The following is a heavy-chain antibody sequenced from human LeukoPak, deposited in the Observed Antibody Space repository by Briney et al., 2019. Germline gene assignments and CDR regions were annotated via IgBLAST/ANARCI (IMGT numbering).Heavy chain of an antibody. Sequence: ASVKVSCKASGYTFISYYMHWIRQAPGQGLEWMGIINPSGGSTSYAQKFQGRVTMTRDTSTSTVYMELSSLRSEDTAVYYCARDVLAVAGTFDYWGQGTLVTVPS. CDR3: ARDVLAVAGTFDY. CDR1: GYTFISYY. V-gene: IGHV1-46*01. CDR2: INPSGGST. J-gene: IGHJ4*02. D-gene: IGHD6-19*01.